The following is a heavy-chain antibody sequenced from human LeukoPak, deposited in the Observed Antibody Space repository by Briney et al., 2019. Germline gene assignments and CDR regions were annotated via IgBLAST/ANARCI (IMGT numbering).Heavy chain of an antibody. D-gene: IGHD5-18*01. CDR2: INTNTGNP. CDR3: ARPERGYSYGYLGYDY. CDR1: GYPFSAHF. Sequence: ASVRVSCKASGYPFSAHFLNWVRQAPGQGLEWMGWINTNTGNPTYAQGFTGRFVFSLDTSVSTAYLQISSLKAEDIAVYYCARPERGYSYGYLGYDYWGQGTLVTVSS. J-gene: IGHJ4*02. V-gene: IGHV7-4-1*02.